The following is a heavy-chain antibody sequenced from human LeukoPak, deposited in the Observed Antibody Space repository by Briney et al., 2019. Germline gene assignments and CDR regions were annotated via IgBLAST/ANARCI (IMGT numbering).Heavy chain of an antibody. V-gene: IGHV4-61*08. D-gene: IGHD1-1*01. CDR1: GGSISSGGYY. J-gene: IGHJ6*02. CDR3: AREVRASGYYYGMDV. Sequence: PSETLSLTCTVSGGSISSGGYYWSWIRQHPGKGLEWIGYIYYSGSTNYNPSLKSRVTISVDTSKNQFSLKLSSVTAADTAVYYCAREVRASGYYYGMDVWGQGTTVTVSS. CDR2: IYYSGST.